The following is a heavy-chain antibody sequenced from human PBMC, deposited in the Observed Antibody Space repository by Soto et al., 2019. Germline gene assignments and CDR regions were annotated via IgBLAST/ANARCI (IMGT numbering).Heavy chain of an antibody. CDR3: ARYGPNSSGYYRLLDY. Sequence: EVQLVESGGGLVKPGGSLRLSCAASGFTFSSYSMNWVRQAPGKGLEWVSSISSSSSYIYYADSVRGRFTISRDNTKNSLYLQMNSLRAEEAAVYYCARYGPNSSGYYRLLDYWGQGTLVTVSS. CDR2: ISSSSSYI. CDR1: GFTFSSYS. J-gene: IGHJ4*02. D-gene: IGHD3-22*01. V-gene: IGHV3-21*01.